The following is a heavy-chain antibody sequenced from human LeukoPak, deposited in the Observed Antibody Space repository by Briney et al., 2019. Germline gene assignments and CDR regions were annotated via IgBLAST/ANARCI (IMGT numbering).Heavy chain of an antibody. D-gene: IGHD3-22*01. CDR3: ARSVYYDSSGPPGDFDY. V-gene: IGHV3-21*01. CDR1: GFTFSSYA. J-gene: IGHJ4*02. CDR2: ISSSSYI. Sequence: GGSLRLSCAASGFTFSSYAMSWVRQAPGKGLEWVSSISSSSYIYYADSVKGRFTISRDNAKNSLYLQMNSLRAEDTAVYYCARSVYYDSSGPPGDFDYWGQGTLVTVSS.